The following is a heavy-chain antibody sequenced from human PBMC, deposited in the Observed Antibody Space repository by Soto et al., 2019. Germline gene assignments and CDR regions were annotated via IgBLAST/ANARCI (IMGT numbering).Heavy chain of an antibody. CDR3: ARAMIIVEYGMDI. J-gene: IGHJ6*02. D-gene: IGHD3-22*01. Sequence: DEQLVESGGGLVQPGGSLRLSCAASGFSFRGFEMNWVRQAPGKRLEWLSYITASGTVTHYADSVKGRFTISRDNAKNSLFLHMSSLRADDTAIYYCARAMIIVEYGMDIWGQGTAVTVSS. CDR1: GFSFRGFE. CDR2: ITASGTVT. V-gene: IGHV3-48*03.